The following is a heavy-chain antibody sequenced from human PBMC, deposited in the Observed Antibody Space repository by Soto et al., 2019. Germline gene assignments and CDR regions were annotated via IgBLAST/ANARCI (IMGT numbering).Heavy chain of an antibody. V-gene: IGHV1-2*02. CDR3: ARDPIGGGAPYYLDY. J-gene: IGHJ4*02. Sequence: QVQLVQSGAEVKKPGASMKVSCKASGYTFTGDWLHWVRQAPGQGLEWMGWINPNSGGTNYAQKFPGRVNRTRATSISTAYMELSSLISDDTAVYYCARDPIGGGAPYYLDYWGQGTMVTVSS. CDR1: GYTFTGDW. D-gene: IGHD3-10*01. CDR2: INPNSGGT.